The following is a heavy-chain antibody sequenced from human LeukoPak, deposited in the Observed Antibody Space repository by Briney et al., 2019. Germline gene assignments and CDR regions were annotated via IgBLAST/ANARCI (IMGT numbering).Heavy chain of an antibody. CDR3: ARHKDIVVVPAALFNNWFDP. J-gene: IGHJ5*02. CDR2: INPNSGGT. Sequence: ASVKVSCKASGYTFTGYYMHWVRQAPGQGLEWMGWINPNSGGTNYAQKFQGRVTMTRDTSISTAYMELSRLRSDDTAVYYCARHKDIVVVPAALFNNWFDPWGQGTLVTVSS. CDR1: GYTFTGYY. D-gene: IGHD2-2*01. V-gene: IGHV1-2*02.